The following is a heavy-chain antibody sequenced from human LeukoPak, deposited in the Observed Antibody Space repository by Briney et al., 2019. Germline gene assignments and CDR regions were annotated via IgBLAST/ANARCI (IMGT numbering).Heavy chain of an antibody. CDR3: ARARLYYYDSSGPGEYYFDY. V-gene: IGHV4-34*01. J-gene: IGHJ4*02. CDR1: GGSFSGYY. D-gene: IGHD3-22*01. Sequence: SETLSLTCSVYGGSFSGYYWSWIRQPPGKGLEWIGEINHSGSTNYNPSLKSRVTISVDTSKNQYSLKLSSVTAADTAVYYCARARLYYYDSSGPGEYYFDYWGQGTLVTVSS. CDR2: INHSGST.